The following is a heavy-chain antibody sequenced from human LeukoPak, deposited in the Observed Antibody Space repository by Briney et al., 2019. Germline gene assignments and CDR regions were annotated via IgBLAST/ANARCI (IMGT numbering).Heavy chain of an antibody. CDR1: GGSISGYY. J-gene: IGHJ4*02. D-gene: IGHD3-16*02. V-gene: IGHV4-59*01. CDR2: IYYSGST. CDR3: ARVRYDYVWGSYRYQPATAVYFDY. Sequence: PSETLSLTCTVSGGSISGYYWSWLRQPPGKGLEWIGYIYYSGSTNYNPSLKSRVTISVDTSKNQFSLKLSSVTAADTAVYYRARVRYDYVWGSYRYQPATAVYFDYWGQGTLVTVSS.